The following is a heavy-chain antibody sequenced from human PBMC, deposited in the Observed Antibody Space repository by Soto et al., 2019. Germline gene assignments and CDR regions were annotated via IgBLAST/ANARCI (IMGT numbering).Heavy chain of an antibody. Sequence: SETLSLTCAVSGGSISSGGYSWSWIRQPPGKGLEWIGYIYHSGSTYYNPSLKSRVTISVDRSRNQFSLKLSSVTAADTAVYYCARGVVPAALPFNWFDPWGQGTLVTVSS. V-gene: IGHV4-30-2*01. CDR3: ARGVVPAALPFNWFDP. CDR2: IYHSGST. J-gene: IGHJ5*02. CDR1: GGSISSGGYS. D-gene: IGHD2-2*02.